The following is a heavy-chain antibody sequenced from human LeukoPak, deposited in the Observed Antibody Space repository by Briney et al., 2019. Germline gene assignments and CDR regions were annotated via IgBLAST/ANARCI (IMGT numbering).Heavy chain of an antibody. D-gene: IGHD3-10*01. CDR3: ARGATYYCGSGSYYRPYYFDY. CDR2: IYSGGST. V-gene: IGHV3-53*01. J-gene: IGHJ4*02. Sequence: GGSLRLSCAASGFTVSSNYMSWVRQAPGKGLEWVSVIYSGGSTYYADSVKGRFTISRDNSKNTLYLQMNSLRAEDTAVYYCARGATYYCGSGSYYRPYYFDYWGQGTLVTVSS. CDR1: GFTVSSNY.